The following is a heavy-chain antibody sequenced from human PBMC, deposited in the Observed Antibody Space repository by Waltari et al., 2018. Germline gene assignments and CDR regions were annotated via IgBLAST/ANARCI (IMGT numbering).Heavy chain of an antibody. CDR1: GCTFSRSA. Sequence: QVQLVQSGAEVKKPGSSVKVSCKASGCTFSRSAISWVRQAPGQGLEWMGGIIPIFGTANYAQKFQGRVTITADESTSTAYMELSSLRSEDTAVYYCARDPAVLDIVVVPAYGMDVWGQGTTVTVSS. CDR3: ARDPAVLDIVVVPAYGMDV. J-gene: IGHJ6*02. V-gene: IGHV1-69*01. CDR2: IIPIFGTA. D-gene: IGHD2-2*03.